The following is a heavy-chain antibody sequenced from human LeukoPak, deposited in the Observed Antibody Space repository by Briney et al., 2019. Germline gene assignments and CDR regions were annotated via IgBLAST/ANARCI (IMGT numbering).Heavy chain of an antibody. CDR2: INHSGST. D-gene: IGHD6-19*01. CDR1: GGSFSGYY. J-gene: IGHJ4*02. V-gene: IGHV4-34*01. Sequence: PSATLSLTCAVYGGSFSGYYWSWIRQPPGKGLEWIGEINHSGSTNYNPSLKSRVTISVDTSKNQFSLKLSSVTAADTAVYYCARVDSSGWGIFDYWGQGTLVTVSS. CDR3: ARVDSSGWGIFDY.